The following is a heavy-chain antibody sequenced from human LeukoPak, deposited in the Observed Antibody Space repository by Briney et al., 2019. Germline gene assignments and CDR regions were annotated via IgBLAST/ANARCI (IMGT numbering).Heavy chain of an antibody. Sequence: GASVKVSCKASVGTFSSYAISWVRQAPGQGLEWMGGIIPIFGTANYAQKFQGRVTITTDESTSTAYMELSSLRSEDTAVYYCARVLNWNRAHYYTDVCGKGTTVTVSS. CDR3: ARVLNWNRAHYYTDV. D-gene: IGHD1/OR15-1a*01. V-gene: IGHV1-69*05. CDR1: VGTFSSYA. CDR2: IIPIFGTA. J-gene: IGHJ6*03.